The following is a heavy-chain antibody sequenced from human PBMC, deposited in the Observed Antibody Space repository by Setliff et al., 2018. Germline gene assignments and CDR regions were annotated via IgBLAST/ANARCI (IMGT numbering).Heavy chain of an antibody. D-gene: IGHD6-19*01. CDR3: ARAISGWYSAFYYYMDV. J-gene: IGHJ6*03. Sequence: KPSETLSLTCSVSGGSISSGSDYWTWIRQPAGKGLEWIGHIYTSGSTNYNPSLKSRVTISVGTSKNQFSLKLSSVTAADTAVYYCARAISGWYSAFYYYMDVWGKGTTVTVSS. V-gene: IGHV4-61*09. CDR2: IYTSGST. CDR1: GGSISSGSDY.